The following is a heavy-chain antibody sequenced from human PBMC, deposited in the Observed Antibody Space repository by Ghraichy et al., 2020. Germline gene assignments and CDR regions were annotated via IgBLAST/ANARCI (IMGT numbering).Heavy chain of an antibody. CDR2: TSYDGSNK. J-gene: IGHJ6*02. CDR3: AKERDTSGYYSFRGDYYGMDV. D-gene: IGHD3-22*01. V-gene: IGHV3-30*18. Sequence: GESLNISCAASGFTFSRYGMHWVRQAPDRGLEWVAVTSYDGSNKFYGASVQGRFTISRDNSKNTLFLQMNSLRPEDTAVYYCAKERDTSGYYSFRGDYYGMDVWGQGTTVTVSS. CDR1: GFTFSRYG.